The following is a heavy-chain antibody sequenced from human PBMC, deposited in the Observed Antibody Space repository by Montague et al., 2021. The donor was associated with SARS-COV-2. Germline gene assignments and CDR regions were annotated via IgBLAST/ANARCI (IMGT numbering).Heavy chain of an antibody. D-gene: IGHD3-22*01. CDR1: GGSISSYY. J-gene: IGHJ3*02. Sequence: SETLSLTCTVSGGSISSYYWSWIRRPPGKGLEWIGYIYHSGSTNYNPSLKSRVTISVDTSKNQFSLKLSSVTAADTAVYYCAREVRYYYDSSGPGAFDIWGQGTMVTVSS. CDR3: AREVRYYYDSSGPGAFDI. V-gene: IGHV4-59*01. CDR2: IYHSGST.